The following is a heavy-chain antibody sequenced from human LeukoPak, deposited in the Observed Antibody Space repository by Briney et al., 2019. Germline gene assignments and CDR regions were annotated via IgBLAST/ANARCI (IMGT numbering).Heavy chain of an antibody. Sequence: ASVKVSCKASGYTFTSYAMHWVRQAPGQRLEWMGWINAGNGNTKYSQKFQGRVTITRDTSASTAYMELSSLRSEDTAVYYCARGRTYYYDSSGYYSWGQGTLVTVSS. J-gene: IGHJ4*02. CDR3: ARGRTYYYDSSGYYS. V-gene: IGHV1-3*01. CDR2: INAGNGNT. CDR1: GYTFTSYA. D-gene: IGHD3-22*01.